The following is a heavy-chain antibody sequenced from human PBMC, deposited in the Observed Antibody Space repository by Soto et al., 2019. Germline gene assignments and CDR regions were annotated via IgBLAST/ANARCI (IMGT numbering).Heavy chain of an antibody. V-gene: IGHV5-51*01. CDR2: IYPGDSDT. D-gene: IGHD3-22*01. CDR3: ARSWRAYYYDSSGYDY. J-gene: IGHJ4*02. Sequence: GESLKISCKGSGYSFTSYWIGWVRQMPGKGLEWMGIIYPGDSDTRYSPSFQGQVTISADKSISTAYLQWSSLKASDTAMYYCARSWRAYYYDSSGYDYWGQGTLGTVS. CDR1: GYSFTSYW.